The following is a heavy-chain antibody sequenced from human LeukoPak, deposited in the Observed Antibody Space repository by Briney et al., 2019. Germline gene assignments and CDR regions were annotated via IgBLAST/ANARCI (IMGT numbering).Heavy chain of an antibody. Sequence: ASVKVSCKASGYTYTTDGISWVRQAPGQGLEWMGWIDTYSGKTNYAQKFQGRVTMTSDTSPRTAYMELRSLRSDDTAVYYCARDRGIAEADSFDPWGQGTLVTVSS. CDR2: IDTYSGKT. D-gene: IGHD6-13*01. V-gene: IGHV1-18*01. CDR3: ARDRGIAEADSFDP. CDR1: GYTYTTDG. J-gene: IGHJ5*02.